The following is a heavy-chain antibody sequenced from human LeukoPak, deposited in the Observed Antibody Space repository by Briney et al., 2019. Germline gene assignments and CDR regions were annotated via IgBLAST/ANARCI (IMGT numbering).Heavy chain of an antibody. V-gene: IGHV4-59*12. CDR2: IYYSGST. CDR3: AREVITFGGVLVNYFDY. D-gene: IGHD3-16*02. CDR1: GGSISGYY. J-gene: IGHJ4*02. Sequence: SETLSLTCTVSGGSISGYYWSWIRQPPGKGLEWIGYIYYSGSTNYNPSLKSRVTISVDTSKNQFSLKLSSVTAADTAVYYCAREVITFGGVLVNYFDYWGQGTLVTVSS.